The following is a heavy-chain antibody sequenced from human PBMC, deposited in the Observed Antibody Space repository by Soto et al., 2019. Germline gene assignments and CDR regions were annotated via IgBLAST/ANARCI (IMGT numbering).Heavy chain of an antibody. D-gene: IGHD6-13*01. V-gene: IGHV4-59*08. CDR2: IYYTGTT. Sequence: QVQLQESGPGLVKPSETLSLTCTVSGGSISSYYWSWIRQPPGKGLEWIAYIYYTGTTNYNPSLTNRVTISIDTSQHQFSLRLRSVTAADTAVYYCASLSRGAAAAFDYWGQGTLVTVSS. J-gene: IGHJ4*02. CDR3: ASLSRGAAAAFDY. CDR1: GGSISSYY.